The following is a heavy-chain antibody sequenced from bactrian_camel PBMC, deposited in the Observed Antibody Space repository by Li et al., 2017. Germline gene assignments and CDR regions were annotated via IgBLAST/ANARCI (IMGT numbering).Heavy chain of an antibody. D-gene: IGHD3*01. Sequence: VQLVESGGGLVQPGGSLRLTCAASGFTFSSYDMSWVRQAPGKGLEWVSGINSGTGRSYYADSVKGRFTISRDNAKNTLYLQMNSLRTEDTAVYYCAAIRPYDCYSGSWCYDLPEYEYNYWGQGTQVTVS. V-gene: IGHV3S40*01. CDR3: AAIRPYDCYSGSWCYDLPEYEYNY. J-gene: IGHJ4*01. CDR2: INSGTGRS. CDR1: GFTFSSYD.